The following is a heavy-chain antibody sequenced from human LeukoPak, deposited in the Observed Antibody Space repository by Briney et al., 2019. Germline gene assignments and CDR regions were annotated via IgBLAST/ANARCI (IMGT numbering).Heavy chain of an antibody. CDR2: IYYSGST. CDR3: ARGRNVLMVYAGLLDY. J-gene: IGHJ4*02. D-gene: IGHD2-8*01. CDR1: DGPINSDNSY. Sequence: SETLSLTCTVSDGPINSDNSYWSWIRQHPGKGLEWIGYIYYSGSTYYNPSLKSRVTISVDTSKNQFSLKLSSVTAADTAVYYCARGRNVLMVYAGLLDYWGQGTLVTVSS. V-gene: IGHV4-31*03.